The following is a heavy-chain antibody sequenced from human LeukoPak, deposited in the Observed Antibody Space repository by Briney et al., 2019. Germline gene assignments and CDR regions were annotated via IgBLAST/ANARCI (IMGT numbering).Heavy chain of an antibody. V-gene: IGHV1-46*01. CDR1: GYTFTVYY. D-gene: IGHD2-2*02. J-gene: IGHJ5*02. Sequence: ASVKVSCKTSGYTFTVYYMHWVRQAPGQGLEWMGIINPSGGSTSYAQKFQGRVTMTRDTSTSTVYMELSSLRSEDTAVYYCARGAGIVVVPAAIMGNWFDPWGQGTLVTVSS. CDR3: ARGAGIVVVPAAIMGNWFDP. CDR2: INPSGGST.